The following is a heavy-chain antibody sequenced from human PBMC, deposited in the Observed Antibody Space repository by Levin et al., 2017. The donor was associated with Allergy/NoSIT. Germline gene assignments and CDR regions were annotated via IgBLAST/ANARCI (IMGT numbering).Heavy chain of an antibody. V-gene: IGHV4-59*01. Sequence: PSETLSLSCTVTGDSITTYHWSWIRQPPGKGLEWIGYFSYSGSANYNPSLKSRVTILVDTSKNQFSLKLSSVTAADTAVYYCARSTGAAAAGDSWGPGTLVTVSS. CDR2: FSYSGSA. D-gene: IGHD6-13*01. CDR1: GDSITTYH. J-gene: IGHJ4*02. CDR3: ARSTGAAAAGDS.